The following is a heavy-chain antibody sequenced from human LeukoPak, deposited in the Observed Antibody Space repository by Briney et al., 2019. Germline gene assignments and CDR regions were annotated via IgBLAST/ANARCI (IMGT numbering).Heavy chain of an antibody. CDR3: VKSGGYATAIRYFDL. J-gene: IGHJ2*01. D-gene: IGHD2-21*02. CDR2: ISWNSGDI. CDR1: GFSFGGCA. Sequence: GRSLRLSCAASGFSFGGCALHWVRQAPGKGLEWVASISWNSGDIVHADSVKGRFTISRDNAKNSLYLQMDSLRTEDTALYYCVKSGGYATAIRYFDLWGRGTLVTVSS. V-gene: IGHV3-9*01.